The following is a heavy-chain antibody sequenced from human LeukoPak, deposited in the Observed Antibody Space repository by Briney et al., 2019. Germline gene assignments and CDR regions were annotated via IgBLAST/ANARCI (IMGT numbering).Heavy chain of an antibody. D-gene: IGHD3-22*01. J-gene: IGHJ4*02. V-gene: IGHV3-11*04. CDR1: GFSFSDYY. CDR3: ARDFRIGYYYVDY. Sequence: GGSLRLSCAASGFSFSDYYMSWIRQSPGKGLEWVSYISSSGSTIYYADSVKVRFTISRDNAKNSLFPQMNSLRAEDTAVYYCARDFRIGYYYVDYWGQGTQVTVSS. CDR2: ISSSGSTI.